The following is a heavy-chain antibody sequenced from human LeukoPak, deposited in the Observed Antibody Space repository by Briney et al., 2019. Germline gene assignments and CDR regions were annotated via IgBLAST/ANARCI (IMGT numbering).Heavy chain of an antibody. D-gene: IGHD3-3*01. V-gene: IGHV4-39*01. CDR1: GGSISSSSYY. J-gene: IGHJ4*02. Sequence: SETLSLTCTVSGGSISSSSYYWGWIRQPPGKGLEWIGSIYYSGSTYYNPSLKSRVTISVDTSKNQFSLKLSSVTAADTAVYYCAKYYDFGSTFDYGGQGTLVTVSP. CDR3: AKYYDFGSTFDY. CDR2: IYYSGST.